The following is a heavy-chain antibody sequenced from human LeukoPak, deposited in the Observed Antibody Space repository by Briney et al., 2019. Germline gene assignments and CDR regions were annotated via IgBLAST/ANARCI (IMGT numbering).Heavy chain of an antibody. CDR1: GGTFSSYA. V-gene: IGHV1-69*05. CDR2: IIPIFGTA. D-gene: IGHD2-15*01. Sequence: ASVKVSCKASGGTFSSYAISWVRQAPGQGLEWMGGIIPIFGTANYAQKFQGRVTMTRDTSTSTVYMELSSLRSEDTAVYYCARELIQNYYCSGGSCSPFDYWGQGTLVTVSS. CDR3: ARELIQNYYCSGGSCSPFDY. J-gene: IGHJ4*02.